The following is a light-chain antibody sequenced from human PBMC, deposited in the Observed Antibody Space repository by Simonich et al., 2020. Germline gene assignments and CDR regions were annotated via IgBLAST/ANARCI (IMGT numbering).Light chain of an antibody. CDR1: SSDFVGYNY. Sequence: QSALTQPRSVSGSPGQSVTISCTGTSSDFVGYNYVSWYQQHPGKAPKLMIYDVSNRPSGVSNRFSGSKAGNTASLTISGLQAEDEADYYCSSYTSSSTLVFGGGTKLTVL. CDR3: SSYTSSSTLV. V-gene: IGLV2-14*01. CDR2: DVS. J-gene: IGLJ2*01.